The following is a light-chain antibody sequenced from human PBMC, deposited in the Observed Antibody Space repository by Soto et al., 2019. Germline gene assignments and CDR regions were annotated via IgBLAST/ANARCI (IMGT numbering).Light chain of an antibody. J-gene: IGKJ5*01. CDR3: QQYNSDSIT. CDR1: QTINSW. CDR2: DAS. V-gene: IGKV1-5*01. Sequence: DIQMTQSPSTLSASVRDRVTITCRASQTINSWLAWYQQKPGKAPRLLIYDASSLESGVPSRFSGSGSGTEFTLTISSLQPDDFATYYCQQYNSDSITFGQGTRLEIK.